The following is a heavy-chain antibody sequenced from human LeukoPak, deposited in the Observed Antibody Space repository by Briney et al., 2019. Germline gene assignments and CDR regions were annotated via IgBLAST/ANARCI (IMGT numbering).Heavy chain of an antibody. D-gene: IGHD3-16*01. Sequence: SETLSLTCTVSGGSISSYYWSWIRQPPGNRLEWIGYVYYTGNTNYNPSLRSRVTISVDTSKNQFSLKLSSVTAADTAVYYCARGGILGYYYYGMDVWGQGTTVTVSS. CDR1: GGSISSYY. CDR2: VYYTGNT. CDR3: ARGGILGYYYYGMDV. J-gene: IGHJ6*02. V-gene: IGHV4-59*08.